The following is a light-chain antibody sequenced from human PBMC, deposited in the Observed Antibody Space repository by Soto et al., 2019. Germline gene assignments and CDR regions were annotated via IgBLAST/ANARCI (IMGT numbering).Light chain of an antibody. Sequence: ERVMTQSPAILSVSPGERATLSCRASQSVSTNLAWYQQKPGQAPRLLIYGASTRATGLPARFSGSGSGTEFTLTISSLQSEDIAVYYCQQYNNWPRTFGQGTKVEIK. J-gene: IGKJ1*01. V-gene: IGKV3-15*01. CDR2: GAS. CDR1: QSVSTN. CDR3: QQYNNWPRT.